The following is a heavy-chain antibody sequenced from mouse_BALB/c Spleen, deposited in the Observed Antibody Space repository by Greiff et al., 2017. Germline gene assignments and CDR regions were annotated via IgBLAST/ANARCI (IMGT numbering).Heavy chain of an antibody. CDR2: IYPGDGDT. Sequence: QVQLQQSGAELARPGASVKLSCKASGYTFTSYWMQWVKQRPGQGLEWIGAIYPGDGDTRYTQKFKGKATLTADKSSSTAYMQLSSLASEDSAVYYCARDYYGSSPFDYGGQGTTLTVSS. CDR1: GYTFTSYW. J-gene: IGHJ2*01. CDR3: ARDYYGSSPFDY. D-gene: IGHD1-1*01. V-gene: IGHV1-87*01.